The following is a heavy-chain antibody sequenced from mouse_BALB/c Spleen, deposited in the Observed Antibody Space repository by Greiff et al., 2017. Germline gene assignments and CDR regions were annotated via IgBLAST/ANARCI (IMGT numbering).Heavy chain of an antibody. Sequence: EVKLVESGGGLVQPGGSLKLSCAASGFAFRSYEMSWFRQTPEKRQEWVAYISSGGGSTYYPDTVKGRFTISRDNAKNTLCLQMSSLKSEDTAMYYCARHGVSYYGYWFAYWGQGTLVTVSA. D-gene: IGHD1-2*01. CDR3: ARHGVSYYGYWFAY. CDR2: ISSGGGST. V-gene: IGHV5-12-1*01. J-gene: IGHJ3*01. CDR1: GFAFRSYE.